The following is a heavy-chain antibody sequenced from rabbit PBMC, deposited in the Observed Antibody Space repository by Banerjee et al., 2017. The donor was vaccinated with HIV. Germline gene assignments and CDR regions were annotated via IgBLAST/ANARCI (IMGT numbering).Heavy chain of an antibody. D-gene: IGHD6-1*01. CDR3: ARGTDYADYAYDL. Sequence: QEQLEESGGGLVQPEGSLTVTCTASGFSFSSSYYMCWVRQAPGKGLEWIACIFNGDGSTFYASWVNGRFSISKTSSTTVTLQMTSLTAADTATYFCARGTDYADYAYDLWGPGTLVTVS. CDR1: GFSFSSSYY. CDR2: IFNGDGST. J-gene: IGHJ4*01. V-gene: IGHV1S45*01.